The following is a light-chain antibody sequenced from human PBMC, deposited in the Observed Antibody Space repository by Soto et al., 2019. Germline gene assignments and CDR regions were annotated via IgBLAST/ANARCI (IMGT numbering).Light chain of an antibody. CDR1: QSVSSSN. Sequence: EIVLTQSPGTLSLSPGERATLSCRASQSVSSSNLAWYQQKPGQAPRLLISGASSRATGVPDRFSGGGSGTDFTLTISRLEPEDFALYYCQQYHTSPITFGQGTRLESK. CDR3: QQYHTSPIT. CDR2: GAS. V-gene: IGKV3-20*01. J-gene: IGKJ5*01.